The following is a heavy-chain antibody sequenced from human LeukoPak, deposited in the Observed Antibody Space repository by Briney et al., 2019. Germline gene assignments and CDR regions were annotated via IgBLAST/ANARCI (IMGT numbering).Heavy chain of an antibody. CDR3: ARFSGPSLEKNWFDP. CDR1: GYKFSDYW. V-gene: IGHV5-51*01. D-gene: IGHD3-10*01. Sequence: GESLKISCKGSGYKFSDYWIGWVRQMPGKGLEWMGIIFPLDFSITYSPSFQGAITLSADKSLSTAFLQWSSLEAPDSAIYYCARFSGPSLEKNWFDPWGQGTLVTVSS. CDR2: IFPLDFSI. J-gene: IGHJ5*02.